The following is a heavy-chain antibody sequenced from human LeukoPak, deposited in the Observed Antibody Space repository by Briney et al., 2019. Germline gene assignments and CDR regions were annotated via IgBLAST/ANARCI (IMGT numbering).Heavy chain of an antibody. Sequence: GGSLRLSCAASGFTFSSYGMHWVRQAPGKGLEGVAVIWYDGSNKYYADSVKGRFTISRDNAKNSLYLQMNSLRAEDTAVYYCARGRGDSSSSRGEWGQGTLVTVSS. D-gene: IGHD6-6*01. CDR1: GFTFSSYG. CDR2: IWYDGSNK. V-gene: IGHV3-33*01. CDR3: ARGRGDSSSSRGE. J-gene: IGHJ4*02.